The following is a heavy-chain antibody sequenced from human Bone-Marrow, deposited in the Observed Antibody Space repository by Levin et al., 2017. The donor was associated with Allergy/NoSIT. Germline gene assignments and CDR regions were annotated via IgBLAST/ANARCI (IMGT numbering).Heavy chain of an antibody. CDR3: ARDGGSRGYYKNDF. D-gene: IGHD3-10*01. CDR1: GFTFSNYL. J-gene: IGHJ4*02. Sequence: GGSLRLSCAASGFTFSNYLMTWVRRAPGKGLEWVAYISTDGSQQHYMDSVKGRFTISRDNAQSSLYLQMNSLSAEDTAVYYCARDGGSRGYYKNDFWGQGTLVTVSS. V-gene: IGHV3-7*01. CDR2: ISTDGSQQ.